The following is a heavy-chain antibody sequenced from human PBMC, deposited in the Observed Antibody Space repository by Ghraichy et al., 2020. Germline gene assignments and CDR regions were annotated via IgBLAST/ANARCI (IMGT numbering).Heavy chain of an antibody. CDR2: IYYSGST. Sequence: SETLSLTCTVSGGSISSYYWSWIRQPPGKGLEWIGYIYYSGSTNYNPSLKSRVTISVDTSKNQFSLKLSSVTAADTAVYYCARGGGGYYGSGSYYTLWGSYYYYYMDVWGKGTTVTVSS. J-gene: IGHJ6*03. D-gene: IGHD3-10*01. CDR1: GGSISSYY. CDR3: ARGGGGYYGSGSYYTLWGSYYYYYMDV. V-gene: IGHV4-59*01.